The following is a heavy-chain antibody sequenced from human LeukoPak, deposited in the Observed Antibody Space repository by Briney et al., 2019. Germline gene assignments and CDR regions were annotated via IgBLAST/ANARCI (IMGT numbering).Heavy chain of an antibody. CDR3: TTDFLIDDFWSGYYFDY. D-gene: IGHD3-3*01. CDR2: IKSKTDGGTT. V-gene: IGHV3-15*01. Sequence: PGGSLRLSCAASGFTFSNAWMSWVRQAPGKGLEWVGRIKSKTDGGTTDYAAPVKGRFTISRDDSKNTLYLQMNSLKTEDTAVYYCTTDFLIDDFWSGYYFDYWGQGTLVTVSS. CDR1: GFTFSNAW. J-gene: IGHJ4*02.